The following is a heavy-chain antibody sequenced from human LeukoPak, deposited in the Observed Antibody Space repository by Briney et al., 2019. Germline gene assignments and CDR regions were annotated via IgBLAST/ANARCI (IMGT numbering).Heavy chain of an antibody. CDR2: IYYSGST. CDR3: ARPYYYGSGSIDAFDI. CDR1: GGSISSYY. D-gene: IGHD3-10*01. J-gene: IGHJ3*02. V-gene: IGHV4-59*01. Sequence: SETLSLTCTVSGGSISSYYWSWIRQPPGKGLEWIGDIYYSGSTNYNPSLKSRVTISVDTSKNQFSLKLSSVTAADTAVYYCARPYYYGSGSIDAFDIWGQGTMVTVSS.